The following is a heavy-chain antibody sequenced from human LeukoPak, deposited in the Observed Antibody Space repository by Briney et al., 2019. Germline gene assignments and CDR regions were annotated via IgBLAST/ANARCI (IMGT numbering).Heavy chain of an antibody. V-gene: IGHV4-34*01. D-gene: IGHD2-15*01. CDR3: ARNCRDGYKAPYYFDY. CDR1: GGSFSGYY. J-gene: IGHJ4*02. CDR2: INHSGST. Sequence: SETLSLTCAVYGGSFSGYYWSWIRQPPGKGLEWIGEINHSGSTNYNPSLKSRVTISVDTSKNQFSLKLSSVTAADTAVYYCARNCRDGYKAPYYFDYWGQGTLVTVSS.